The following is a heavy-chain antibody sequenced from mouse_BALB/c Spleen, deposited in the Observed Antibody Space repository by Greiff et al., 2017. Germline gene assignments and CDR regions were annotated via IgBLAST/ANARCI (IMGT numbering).Heavy chain of an antibody. CDR1: GFTFSNYW. D-gene: IGHD1-1*01. J-gene: IGHJ3*01. CDR2: IRLKANNYAT. Sequence: EVKVVESGGGLVQPGGSMKVSCVASGFTFSNYWMNWVRQSPEKGLEWVAEIRLKANNYATHYAESVKGRFTISRDDSKSSVYLQMNNLRAEDTGIYYCTRADCYGSSPAWFAYWGQGTLVTVSA. CDR3: TRADCYGSSPAWFAY. V-gene: IGHV6-6*02.